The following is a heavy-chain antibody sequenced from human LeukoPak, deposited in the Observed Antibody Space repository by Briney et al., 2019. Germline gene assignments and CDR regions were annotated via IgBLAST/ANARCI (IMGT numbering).Heavy chain of an antibody. Sequence: GGSLRLSCAASGFTFNDFARTWVGQAPGKGLEWVSTIADAGTYYADSVKGRFIISRDNSKNMLYLQLNSLRADDTAMYYCARNLGPFDVRGHGTMVTVSS. CDR3: ARNLGPFDV. CDR2: IADAGT. J-gene: IGHJ3*01. V-gene: IGHV3-23*01. D-gene: IGHD3-16*01. CDR1: GFTFNDFA.